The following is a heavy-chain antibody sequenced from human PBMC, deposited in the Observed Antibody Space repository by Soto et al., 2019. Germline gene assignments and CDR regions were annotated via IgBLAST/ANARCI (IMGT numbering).Heavy chain of an antibody. CDR3: ERGQDPMVRGVSGMDV. J-gene: IGHJ6*02. Sequence: PSETLSLTCTVSGASITSGDYSWNWIRQPPGKGLEWIGYIYHTGTTYYNPSLQSRVTISVDTSMNQFSLKLSSVTAADTSVYYFERGQDPMVRGVSGMDVWGQGTTVNVSS. CDR1: GASITSGDYS. D-gene: IGHD3-10*01. CDR2: IYHTGTT. V-gene: IGHV4-30-4*01.